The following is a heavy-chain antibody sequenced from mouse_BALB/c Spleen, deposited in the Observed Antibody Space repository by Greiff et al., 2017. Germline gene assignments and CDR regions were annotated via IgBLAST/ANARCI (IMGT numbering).Heavy chain of an antibody. CDR2: INPSNGGT. Sequence: QVQLQQPGAELVKPGASVKLSCKASGYTFTSYWMHWVKLRPGQGFEWIGEINPSNGGTNYNEKFKGKATFTADTSSNTAYMQLSSLTSEDSAVYYCAKEGAWFAYWGQGTLVTVSA. V-gene: IGHV1S81*02. J-gene: IGHJ3*01. CDR1: GYTFTSYW. CDR3: AKEGAWFAY.